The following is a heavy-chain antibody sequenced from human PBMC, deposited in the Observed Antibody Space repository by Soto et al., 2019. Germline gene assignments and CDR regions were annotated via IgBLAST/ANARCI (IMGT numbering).Heavy chain of an antibody. D-gene: IGHD3-3*01. CDR3: AKDGSTSDFWSGYYTLYNWFDP. Sequence: GGSLRLSCAASGFTFSSYAMSWVRQAPGKGLEWVSAISGSGGSTYYADSVKGRFTISRDNSKNTLYLQMNSLRAEDTAVYYCAKDGSTSDFWSGYYTLYNWFDPWGQGTLVTVSS. CDR1: GFTFSSYA. V-gene: IGHV3-23*01. J-gene: IGHJ5*02. CDR2: ISGSGGST.